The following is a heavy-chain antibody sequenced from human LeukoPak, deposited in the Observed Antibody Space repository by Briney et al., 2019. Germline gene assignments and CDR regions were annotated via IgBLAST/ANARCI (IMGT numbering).Heavy chain of an antibody. CDR1: GYTFTSYG. D-gene: IGHD6-19*01. Sequence: ASVKVSCKASGYTFTSYGISWVRQAPGQGLEWMGWISAYNGNTDYAQKLQGRVTMTTDTSRRTAYMELRSLRSDDTAVYYCARGGTGSGGYGVPFDYWGQGTLVTVFS. J-gene: IGHJ4*02. CDR2: ISAYNGNT. V-gene: IGHV1-18*01. CDR3: ARGGTGSGGYGVPFDY.